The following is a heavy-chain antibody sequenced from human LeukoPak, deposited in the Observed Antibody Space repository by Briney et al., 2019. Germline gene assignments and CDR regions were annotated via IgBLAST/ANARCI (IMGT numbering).Heavy chain of an antibody. J-gene: IGHJ4*02. CDR3: ARVDYDILTGLDY. Sequence: GASVKVSCKACGYTFTGYYMHWVRQAPGQGLEWMGWINPNSGGTNYAQKFQGRVTMTRDTSISTAYMELSRLRSDDTAVYYCARVDYDILTGLDYWGQGTLVTVSS. V-gene: IGHV1-2*02. CDR1: GYTFTGYY. CDR2: INPNSGGT. D-gene: IGHD3-9*01.